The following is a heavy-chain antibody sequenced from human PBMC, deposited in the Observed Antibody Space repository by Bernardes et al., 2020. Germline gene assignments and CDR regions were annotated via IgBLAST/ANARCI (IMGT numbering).Heavy chain of an antibody. CDR3: TTDHTVTEMG. J-gene: IGHJ4*02. CDR2: IKSKTDGGTT. Sequence: GSVSLSCAASGFTVSNAWMNWVRQAPGKGLEWVGRIKSKTDGGTTDYAAPVKGRFTISRDDSKNTLYLQMNSLKTEDTAVYYCTTDHTVTEMGWGQGTLVTVSS. CDR1: GFTVSNAW. D-gene: IGHD4-17*01. V-gene: IGHV3-15*07.